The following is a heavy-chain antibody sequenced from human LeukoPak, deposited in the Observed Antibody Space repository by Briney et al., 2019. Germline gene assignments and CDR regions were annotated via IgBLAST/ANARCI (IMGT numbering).Heavy chain of an antibody. CDR1: GGSISSYY. V-gene: IGHV4-4*07. J-gene: IGHJ6*03. Sequence: SETLSLTCTVSGGSISSYYWSWIRQPAGKGLEWIGRIYTSGSTNYNPSLKSRGTISVDTSKNQFSPKLSSVTAADTAVSYCTRGSIAYYYMDVWGKGTTVTISS. CDR3: TRGSIAYYYMDV. CDR2: IYTSGST. D-gene: IGHD3-22*01.